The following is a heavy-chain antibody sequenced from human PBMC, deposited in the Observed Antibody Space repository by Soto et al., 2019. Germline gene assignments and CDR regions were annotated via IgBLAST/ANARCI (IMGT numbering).Heavy chain of an antibody. CDR1: GGSISSYY. D-gene: IGHD3-10*01. V-gene: IGHV4-59*08. J-gene: IGHJ4*02. CDR3: VRHGYQWELPSPFWY. CDR2: IYYSGSI. Sequence: ASETLSLTCTVSGGSISSYYWSWIRQPPGKGLEWIGYIYYSGSINYNPSLQSRVTISLDTYKSQFSLQLRSVTAADTAIYYCVRHGYQWELPSPFWYWGQGTLVTVSS.